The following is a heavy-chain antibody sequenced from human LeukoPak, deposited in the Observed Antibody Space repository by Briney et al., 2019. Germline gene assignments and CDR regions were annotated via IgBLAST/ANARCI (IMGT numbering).Heavy chain of an antibody. D-gene: IGHD3-10*01. CDR2: ISWNSGSI. J-gene: IGHJ6*03. Sequence: GRSLRLSCAASGFTFDDYAMHWVRQAPGKGLEWVSGISWNSGSIGYADSVRGRFTISRDNAKNTLYLQMNSLRAEDTAVYYCARDVRGVRGDYYYMDVWGKGTTVTVSS. CDR3: ARDVRGVRGDYYYMDV. V-gene: IGHV3-9*01. CDR1: GFTFDDYA.